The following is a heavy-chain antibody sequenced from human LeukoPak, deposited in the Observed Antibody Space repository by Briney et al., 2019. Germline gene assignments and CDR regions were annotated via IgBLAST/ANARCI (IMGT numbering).Heavy chain of an antibody. D-gene: IGHD5-12*01. J-gene: IGHJ3*02. CDR1: GGSISSGSYY. V-gene: IGHV4-61*02. CDR3: ARYQWNSGYDGSFDAFDI. CDR2: IYTSGST. Sequence: SQTLSLTCTVSGGSISSGSYYWSWIRQPAGKGLEWIGRIYTSGSTNYNPSPKSRVTTSIDTSKNQFSLKLNSVTAADTAVYYCARYQWNSGYDGSFDAFDIWGQGTMVTVSS.